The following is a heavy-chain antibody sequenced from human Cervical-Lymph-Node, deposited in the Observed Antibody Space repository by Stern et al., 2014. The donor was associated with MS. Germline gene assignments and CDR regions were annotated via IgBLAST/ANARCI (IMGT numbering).Heavy chain of an antibody. Sequence: VQLVESGPGLVKPSETLSLTCTVSGGSISSYYWSWIRQPPGKGLERIGYIYYSGSTNYNPSLKSRVTISVDTSKNQFSLKLSSVTAADTAVYYCAREALAAGGLDYWGQGTLVTVSS. CDR1: GGSISSYY. V-gene: IGHV4-59*01. CDR2: IYYSGST. D-gene: IGHD6-13*01. J-gene: IGHJ4*02. CDR3: AREALAAGGLDY.